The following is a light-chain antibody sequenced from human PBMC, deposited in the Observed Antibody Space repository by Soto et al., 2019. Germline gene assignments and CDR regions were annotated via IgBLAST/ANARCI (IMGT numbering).Light chain of an antibody. CDR3: QHYGSSPLFT. J-gene: IGKJ3*01. CDR1: QTARSSY. CDR2: GSS. Sequence: EIVLTQSPGTLSLSPGERATLSCRASQTARSSYLAWYQQKPGQAPRLLIYGSSTRDTGIPDRFSGSGSGTDFTLTISRLAPEDFAVYYCQHYGSSPLFTFGPGTTVDIK. V-gene: IGKV3-20*01.